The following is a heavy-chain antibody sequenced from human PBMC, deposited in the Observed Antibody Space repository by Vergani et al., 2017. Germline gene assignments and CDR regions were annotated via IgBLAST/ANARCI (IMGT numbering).Heavy chain of an antibody. D-gene: IGHD6-25*01. CDR2: IYTSGST. CDR1: GGSISSGSYY. V-gene: IGHV4-61*02. Sequence: QVQLQESGPGLVKPSQTLSLTCTVSGGSISSGSYYWSWIRQPAGKGLEWIGRIYTSGSTNSNPSLKSRVTMSVDTSQNKFSLKLSSVTAADTAVYYCASFRSEYYYYYMDVWGKGTTVTVSS. J-gene: IGHJ6*03. CDR3: ASFRSEYYYYYMDV.